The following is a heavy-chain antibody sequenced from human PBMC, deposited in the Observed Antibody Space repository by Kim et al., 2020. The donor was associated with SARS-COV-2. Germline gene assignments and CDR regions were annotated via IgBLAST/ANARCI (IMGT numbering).Heavy chain of an antibody. CDR3: ARGDPFDY. J-gene: IGHJ4*02. CDR2: NGNT. V-gene: IGHV1-18*01. D-gene: IGHD2-21*02. Sequence: NGNTNDAQKLQGRVTMTTDTSTSTAYMELRSLRSDDTAVYYCARGDPFDYWGQGTLVTVSS.